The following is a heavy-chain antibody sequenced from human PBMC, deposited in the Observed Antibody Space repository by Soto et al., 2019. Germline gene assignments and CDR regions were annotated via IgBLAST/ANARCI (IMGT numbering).Heavy chain of an antibody. CDR2: TYYRSRWYN. V-gene: IGHV6-1*01. Sequence: SQTLSLTCVISGDSVSSNSAAWNWIRQSPSRGLEWLGRTYYRSRWYNDYAVSVRSRITVNADTSKNQFSLHLNSVTSEDTALYYCAGTSSLQWYYMDVWDKGTTVTVSS. CDR1: GDSVSSNSAA. D-gene: IGHD1-7*01. CDR3: AGTSSLQWYYMDV. J-gene: IGHJ6*03.